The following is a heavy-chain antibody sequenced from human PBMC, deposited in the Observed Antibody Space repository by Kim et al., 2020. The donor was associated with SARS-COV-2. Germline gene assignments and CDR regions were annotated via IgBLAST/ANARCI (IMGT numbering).Heavy chain of an antibody. Sequence: VTGRFTIARDNAKNSLYLQMTSLRAENTAVYYCARVPKAYSSSWYYFDYWGQGTLVTVSS. J-gene: IGHJ4*02. V-gene: IGHV3-21*01. D-gene: IGHD6-13*01. CDR3: ARVPKAYSSSWYYFDY.